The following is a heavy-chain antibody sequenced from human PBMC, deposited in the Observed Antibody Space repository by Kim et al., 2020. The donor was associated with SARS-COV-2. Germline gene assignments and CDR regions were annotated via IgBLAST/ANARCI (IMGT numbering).Heavy chain of an antibody. Sequence: GGSLRLSCAASGFTFSSYGMHWVRQAPGKGLEWVAVISYDGSNKYYADSVKGRFTISRDNSKNTLYLQMNSLRAEDTAVYYCAKETYGTGAFDYWGQGTLVTVSS. CDR1: GFTFSSYG. CDR3: AKETYGTGAFDY. J-gene: IGHJ4*02. CDR2: ISYDGSNK. V-gene: IGHV3-30*18. D-gene: IGHD3-10*01.